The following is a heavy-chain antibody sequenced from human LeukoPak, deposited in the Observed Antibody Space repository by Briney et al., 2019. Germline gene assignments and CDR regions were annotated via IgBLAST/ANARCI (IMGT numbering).Heavy chain of an antibody. CDR3: ARGRAGYCSGGSCFRFDY. J-gene: IGHJ4*02. V-gene: IGHV4-34*01. CDR1: GFTFSSYE. CDR2: INHSGST. D-gene: IGHD2-15*01. Sequence: PGGSLRLSCAGSGFTFSSYEINWVRQAPGKGLEWVGEINHSGSTNYNPSLKSRVTISVDTSKNQFSLKLSSVTAADTDVYYCARGRAGYCSGGSCFRFDYWGQGTLVTVSS.